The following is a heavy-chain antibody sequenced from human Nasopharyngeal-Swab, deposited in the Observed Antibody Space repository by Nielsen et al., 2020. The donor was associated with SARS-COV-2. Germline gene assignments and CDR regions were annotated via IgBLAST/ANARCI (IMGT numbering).Heavy chain of an antibody. V-gene: IGHV1-3*01. J-gene: IGHJ3*02. CDR1: GYTFTSYA. Sequence: ASVKVSCKASGYTFTSYAMHWVRQAPGQRLEWMGWINAGNGNTKYSQKFQGRVTITRDTSESTAYMELSSLRSEDTAVYYCARDRITDPDAFDIWGQGTMVTVSS. CDR2: INAGNGNT. CDR3: ARDRITDPDAFDI.